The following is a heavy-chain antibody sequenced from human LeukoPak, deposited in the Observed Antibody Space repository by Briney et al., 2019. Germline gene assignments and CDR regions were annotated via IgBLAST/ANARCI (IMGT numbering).Heavy chain of an antibody. J-gene: IGHJ3*02. D-gene: IGHD3-22*01. V-gene: IGHV3-9*01. CDR1: GFTFDDYA. CDR3: AKAHPILDYDSSGSLRAAFDI. CDR2: ISWNSGSI. Sequence: PGGSLRLSCAASGFTFDDYAMHWVRQAPGKGLEWVSGISWNSGSIGYADSVKGRFTISRDNAQNSVYLQMNSLRAEDTALYYCAKAHPILDYDSSGSLRAAFDIWGQGTMVTVSS.